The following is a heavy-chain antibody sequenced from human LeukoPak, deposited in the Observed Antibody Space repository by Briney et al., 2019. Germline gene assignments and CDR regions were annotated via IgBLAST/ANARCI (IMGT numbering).Heavy chain of an antibody. Sequence: PGGSLRLSCAASGFTFSDYYMSWIRQAPGKGLEWVSYISSSGSTIYYAHSVKGRFTISRDNAKNSLYLQMNSLRAEDTAVYYCARELLGYCSGGSCPGGFDIWGQGTMVTVSS. CDR3: ARELLGYCSGGSCPGGFDI. D-gene: IGHD2-15*01. V-gene: IGHV3-11*01. J-gene: IGHJ3*02. CDR2: ISSSGSTI. CDR1: GFTFSDYY.